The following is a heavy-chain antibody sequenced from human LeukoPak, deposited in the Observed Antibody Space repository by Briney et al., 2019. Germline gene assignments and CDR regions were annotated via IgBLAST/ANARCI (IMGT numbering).Heavy chain of an antibody. CDR3: ARWGWHYDSSGFDY. V-gene: IGHV3-30-3*01. D-gene: IGHD3-22*01. CDR1: GFTFSSYA. J-gene: IGHJ4*02. Sequence: GRSLRLSCAASGFTFSSYAMLWVRQAPGKGLEWVAVISYDGSNKYYADSVKGRFTISRDNSKNTLYLQMNSLRAEDTAVYYCARWGWHYDSSGFDYWGQGTLVTVSS. CDR2: ISYDGSNK.